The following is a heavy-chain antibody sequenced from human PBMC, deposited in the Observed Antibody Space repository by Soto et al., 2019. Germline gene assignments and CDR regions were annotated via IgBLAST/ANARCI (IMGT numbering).Heavy chain of an antibody. J-gene: IGHJ4*02. CDR3: AKDLDFWSGYDY. Sequence: PGGSLRLSCAASGFTFSSYAMSWVRRAPGKGLEWVSAISGSGGSTYYADSVKGRFTISRDNSKNTLYLQMNSLRAEDTAVYYCAKDLDFWSGYDYWGQGTLVTVSS. V-gene: IGHV3-23*01. CDR1: GFTFSSYA. CDR2: ISGSGGST. D-gene: IGHD3-3*01.